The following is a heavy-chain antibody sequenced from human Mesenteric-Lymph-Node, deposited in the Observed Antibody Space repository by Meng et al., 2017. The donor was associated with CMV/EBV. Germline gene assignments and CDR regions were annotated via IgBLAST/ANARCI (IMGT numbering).Heavy chain of an antibody. Sequence: LTCGVSGGSISRSNWWSWVRQPPGKGLEWIGEVFHSGSTNYNPSLKSRVTISVDRSKNHFSLQLTSVTAADTAIYYCSSRWTGYYVYWGQGTLVTVSS. CDR3: SSRWTGYYVY. CDR1: GGSISRSNW. V-gene: IGHV4-4*02. J-gene: IGHJ4*02. CDR2: VFHSGST. D-gene: IGHD3/OR15-3a*01.